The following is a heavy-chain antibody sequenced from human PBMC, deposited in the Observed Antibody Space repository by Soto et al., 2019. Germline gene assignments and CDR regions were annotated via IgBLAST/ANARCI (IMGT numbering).Heavy chain of an antibody. D-gene: IGHD6-13*01. J-gene: IGHJ4*02. CDR2: MSPDDNAK. CDR3: AKDARGTDSWHLHS. CDR1: GFALTNSG. V-gene: IGHV3-30*18. Sequence: QVQLVESGGGVVQPGRSLRLSCVASGFALTNSGMHWVRQAPGKGLEWVAVMSPDDNAKYYADSVKGRFTLSRDNSKNTLFLQMNSLRADDTAVYYCAKDARGTDSWHLHSWGQGTLVTVSS.